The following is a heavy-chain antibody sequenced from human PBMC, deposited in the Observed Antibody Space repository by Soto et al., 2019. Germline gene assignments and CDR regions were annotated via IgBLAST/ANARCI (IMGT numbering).Heavy chain of an antibody. CDR1: GFTFSSYA. J-gene: IGHJ6*02. CDR2: ISYDGSNK. CDR3: ATNSGDVLSGMDV. V-gene: IGHV3-30-3*01. D-gene: IGHD5-12*01. Sequence: GGSLRLSCAASGFTFSSYAMHWVRQAPGKGLEWVAVISYDGSNKYYADSVKGRFTISRDNSKNTLYLQMNSLRAEDTAVYYCATNSGDVLSGMDVWGQGTTVTVSS.